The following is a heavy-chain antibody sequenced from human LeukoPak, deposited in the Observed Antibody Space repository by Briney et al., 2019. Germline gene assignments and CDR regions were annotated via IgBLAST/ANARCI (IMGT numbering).Heavy chain of an antibody. V-gene: IGHV1-2*02. J-gene: IGHJ4*02. Sequence: GASVKVSCKASGYMFTDYYIHWVRRAPGQGLEWMGWMNPDNGDTNYAQKFQGRVTMTRDTSITTAYMELSSLRSVDTAVYYCATPLKGVGGRDYWGQGTLVTVSS. CDR2: MNPDNGDT. CDR3: ATPLKGVGGRDY. D-gene: IGHD1-26*01. CDR1: GYMFTDYY.